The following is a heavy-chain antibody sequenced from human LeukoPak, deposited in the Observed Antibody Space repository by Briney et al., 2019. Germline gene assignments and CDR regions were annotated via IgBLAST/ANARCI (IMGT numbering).Heavy chain of an antibody. CDR2: INPNSGGT. CDR3: ARNGPGYCSSTSCYGEGPFDY. V-gene: IGHV1-2*02. CDR1: GYTFTGYY. J-gene: IGHJ4*02. D-gene: IGHD2-2*01. Sequence: GASVKVSCKASGYTFTGYYMHWVRQAPGQGLEWIGWINPNSGGTNYAQKFQGRVTMTRDTSISTAYMELSRLRSDDTAVYYCARNGPGYCSSTSCYGEGPFDYWGQGTLVTVSS.